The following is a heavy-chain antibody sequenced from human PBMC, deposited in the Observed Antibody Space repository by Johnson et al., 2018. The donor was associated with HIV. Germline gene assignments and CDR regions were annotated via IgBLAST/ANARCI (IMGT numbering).Heavy chain of an antibody. CDR1: GFTFSSYG. CDR2: IRYDGSDK. D-gene: IGHD6-13*01. V-gene: IGHV3-30*02. Sequence: QVQLLESGGGVVQPGRSLRLSCAASGFTFSSYGIHWVRQAPGKGLEWVAFIRYDGSDKYYEDSVKGRFTISRDNSKNTLYLQMNSLRAEDTDMYYCAKGGSSGWYLEIWGQVTMVTVSS. CDR3: AKGGSSGWYLEI. J-gene: IGHJ3*02.